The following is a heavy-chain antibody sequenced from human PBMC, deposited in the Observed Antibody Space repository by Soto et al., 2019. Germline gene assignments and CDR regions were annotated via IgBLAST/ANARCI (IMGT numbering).Heavy chain of an antibody. V-gene: IGHV5-51*01. Sequence: PGESLNISCKGSQYNFTNYWIGWVRQLPGKGLEWMGIIYPGDSDTRYSPSFQGQVTISADKSISTAYLQWSSLKASDTAMYYCARPNYDYVWGSYRIGWFDPWGQGTLVTVAS. CDR2: IYPGDSDT. J-gene: IGHJ5*02. CDR1: QYNFTNYW. CDR3: ARPNYDYVWGSYRIGWFDP. D-gene: IGHD3-16*02.